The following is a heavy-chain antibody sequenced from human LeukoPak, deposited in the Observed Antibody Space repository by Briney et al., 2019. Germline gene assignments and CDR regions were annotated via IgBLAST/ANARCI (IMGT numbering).Heavy chain of an antibody. V-gene: IGHV3-43D*03. J-gene: IGHJ6*02. CDR1: GFTFDDFA. CDR3: AKDIRRYCSGGSCYPGGMDV. Sequence: GGCLRLSCAASGFTFDDFAIHWVRQAPGKGLEWVSLISWDGGGTYYADSVKGRFTISRDNNKNSLYLQMNSLRPEDTALYHCAKDIRRYCSGGSCYPGGMDVWGQGTTVTVSS. D-gene: IGHD2-15*01. CDR2: ISWDGGGT.